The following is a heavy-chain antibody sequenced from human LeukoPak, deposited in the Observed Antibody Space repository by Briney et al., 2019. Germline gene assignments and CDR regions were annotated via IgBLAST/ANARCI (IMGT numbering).Heavy chain of an antibody. V-gene: IGHV3-23*01. CDR3: AKSGERYYDILIGYYNLYYFAN. D-gene: IGHD3-9*01. Sequence: GGSLRLSCAASGFTFSRDSMNWVRQAPGKGLEWVSTTSRSGGSTYYADSVKGRFTISRDNSKNTLYLQMNSLRAEDTAVYYCAKSGERYYDILIGYYNLYYFANWGQGTLVTVSS. CDR1: GFTFSRDS. J-gene: IGHJ4*02. CDR2: TSRSGGST.